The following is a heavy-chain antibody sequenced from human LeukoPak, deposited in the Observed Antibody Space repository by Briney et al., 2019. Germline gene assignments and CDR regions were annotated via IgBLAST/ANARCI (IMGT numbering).Heavy chain of an antibody. Sequence: SETLSLTCAVYGGSFSGYYWSWIRQPPGKGLEWIGYIYHSGSTYYNPSLKSRVTISVDRSKNQFSLKLSSVTAADTAVYYCARDLLNEGNHLDYWGQGTLVTVSS. V-gene: IGHV4-34*01. CDR1: GGSFSGYY. CDR3: ARDLLNEGNHLDY. D-gene: IGHD4-23*01. J-gene: IGHJ4*02. CDR2: IYHSGST.